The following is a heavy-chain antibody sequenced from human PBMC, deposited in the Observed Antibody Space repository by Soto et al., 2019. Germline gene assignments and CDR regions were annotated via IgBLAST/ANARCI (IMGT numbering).Heavy chain of an antibody. CDR3: AADPYYDFWSQTGQNWFDP. D-gene: IGHD3-3*01. V-gene: IGHV1-18*04. CDR1: GYTFTNYG. Sequence: GASVKVSCKASGYTFTNYGISWVRQAPGQGLEWLGWISVHNGNTNYAQKVQGRVTMTTDTSTNTAYMELRSLRSEDTAVYYCAADPYYDFWSQTGQNWFDPWG. J-gene: IGHJ5*02. CDR2: ISVHNGNT.